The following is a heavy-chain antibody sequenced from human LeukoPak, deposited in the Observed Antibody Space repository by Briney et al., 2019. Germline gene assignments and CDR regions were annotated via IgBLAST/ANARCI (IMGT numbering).Heavy chain of an antibody. J-gene: IGHJ4*02. V-gene: IGHV3-74*01. CDR1: GFTFSNYW. D-gene: IGHD2-21*01. CDR3: VRDVWGDRDSYLDY. CDR2: INSDGSST. Sequence: VGSLRLSCAASGFTFSNYWMHWVRQAPGKGPVWVSRINSDGSSTTYADSVRGRFTISRDNAKNTLYLQMNSLRAEDTAVYYCVRDVWGDRDSYLDYWGQGTLVTVSS.